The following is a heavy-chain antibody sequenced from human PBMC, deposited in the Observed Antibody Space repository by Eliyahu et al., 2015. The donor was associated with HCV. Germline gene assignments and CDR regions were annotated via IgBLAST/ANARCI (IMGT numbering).Heavy chain of an antibody. CDR1: GFTFRGYW. J-gene: IGHJ4*02. CDR2: INSDGSST. D-gene: IGHD4-23*01. V-gene: IGHV3-74*01. Sequence: EVQLVESGGGLVQPGGSLRLSCGASGFTFRGYWMHWVRQAPGKGLVWVSRINSDGSSTNYADSVKGRFTISRDNAKNTLYLQMNSLRAEDTAVYYCARDKYGGFDYWGQGTLVTVSS. CDR3: ARDKYGGFDY.